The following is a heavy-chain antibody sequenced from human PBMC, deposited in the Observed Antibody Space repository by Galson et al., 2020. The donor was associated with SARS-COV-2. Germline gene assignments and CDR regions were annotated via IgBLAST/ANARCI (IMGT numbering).Heavy chain of an antibody. D-gene: IGHD2-8*02. V-gene: IGHV3-30*18. CDR1: GFTFSSYG. Sequence: GGSLRLSCEASGFTFSSYGMHWVRQAPGKGLEWVAVISYDGSNKYYADSVKGRFTISRDNSKNTLYLQMNSLRAEDTAVYYCAKDSLRWHSTGSFYYYGMDVWGQGTTVTVSS. CDR3: AKDSLRWHSTGSFYYYGMDV. J-gene: IGHJ6*02. CDR2: ISYDGSNK.